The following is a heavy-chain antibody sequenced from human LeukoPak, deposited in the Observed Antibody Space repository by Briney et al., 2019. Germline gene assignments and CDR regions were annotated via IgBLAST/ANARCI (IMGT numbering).Heavy chain of an antibody. D-gene: IGHD6-19*01. V-gene: IGHV5-51*01. CDR2: IYPGDSDT. CDR3: ARAYQTITVAGSFSFYFDY. J-gene: IGHJ4*02. Sequence: GASLQISCKGSGYSFISYWIGWVRQMPGKGLEWMGIIYPGDSDTRYSPSFQGQVTISADKSISTAYLQWSSLKASDTAMYYCARAYQTITVAGSFSFYFDYWGQGTLVTVSS. CDR1: GYSFISYW.